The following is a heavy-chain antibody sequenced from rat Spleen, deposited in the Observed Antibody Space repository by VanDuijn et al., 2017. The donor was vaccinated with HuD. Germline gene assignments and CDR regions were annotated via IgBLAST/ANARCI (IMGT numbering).Heavy chain of an antibody. V-gene: IGHV5-58*01. Sequence: EVQLVETGGGLVQPGRSLKLSCVASGFTFSSFWMYWIRQAPGKGLEWVSSINTDGGGTYYPDSVKGRFTISRDNAKSTLYLQMDSLRSEDTATYYCARRVSLDYFDYWGQGVMVTVSS. D-gene: IGHD1-4*01. J-gene: IGHJ2*01. CDR2: INTDGGGT. CDR1: GFTFSSFW. CDR3: ARRVSLDYFDY.